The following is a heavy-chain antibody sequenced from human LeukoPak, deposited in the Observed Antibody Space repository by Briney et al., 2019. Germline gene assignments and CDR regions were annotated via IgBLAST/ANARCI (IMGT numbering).Heavy chain of an antibody. J-gene: IGHJ3*02. D-gene: IGHD2-2*02. CDR3: ARGGGYCSSTSCYTPAFDI. CDR1: GFTFSSYW. Sequence: PGGSLRLSCAASGFTFSSYWMSWVRQAPGKGLEWVANINQDGSEKYYVDSVKGRFTISRDNAKNSLYLQMNSLRAEDTAVYYCARGGGYCSSTSCYTPAFDIWGQGTMVTASS. V-gene: IGHV3-7*01. CDR2: INQDGSEK.